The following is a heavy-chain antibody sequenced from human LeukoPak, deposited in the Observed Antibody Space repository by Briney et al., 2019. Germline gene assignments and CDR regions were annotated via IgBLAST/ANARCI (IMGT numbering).Heavy chain of an antibody. CDR1: GYTFTNYY. V-gene: IGHV1-46*01. Sequence: ASVKVSCKASGYTFTNYYIHWVRQAPGQGLEWMGIINPAGGSTGYAQKFQGRVTMTTDTSTSTAYMELRSLRSDDTAVYYCARDIVVVPADYYYGMDVWGQGTTVTVSS. J-gene: IGHJ6*02. D-gene: IGHD2-2*01. CDR2: INPAGGST. CDR3: ARDIVVVPADYYYGMDV.